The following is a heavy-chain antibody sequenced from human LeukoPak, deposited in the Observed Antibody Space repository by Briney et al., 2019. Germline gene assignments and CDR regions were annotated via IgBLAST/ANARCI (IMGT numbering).Heavy chain of an antibody. Sequence: SETPSLTCTVSGGSISSYYWSWIRQPAGKGLEWIGRIYTSGSANYNPSLKSRVTISVDKSKNQFSLKLSSVTAADTAVYYCARDPTDTANAFDIWGQGTMVTVSS. D-gene: IGHD5-18*01. J-gene: IGHJ3*02. V-gene: IGHV4-4*07. CDR2: IYTSGSA. CDR1: GGSISSYY. CDR3: ARDPTDTANAFDI.